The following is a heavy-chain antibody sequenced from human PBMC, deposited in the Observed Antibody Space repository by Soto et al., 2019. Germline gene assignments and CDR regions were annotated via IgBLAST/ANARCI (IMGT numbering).Heavy chain of an antibody. CDR2: ISGDTATT. D-gene: IGHD6-19*01. CDR1: GFSFSEYS. J-gene: IGHJ6*02. V-gene: IGHV3-23*01. CDR3: AKPLQQWLLQGSGVDV. Sequence: HPVGSLRLSCAASGFSFSEYSMTWVRQAPGKGLQWVSAISGDTATTHCADSVKGRFTISRDNSRDTLYLQMNSLRVEDTAIYYCAKPLQQWLLQGSGVDVWGQGTTVTVSS.